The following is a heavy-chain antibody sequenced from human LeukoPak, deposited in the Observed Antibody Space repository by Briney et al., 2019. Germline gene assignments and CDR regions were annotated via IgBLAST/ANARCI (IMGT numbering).Heavy chain of an antibody. J-gene: IGHJ4*02. Sequence: GGSLRLSCAASGFTFSNYWMTWVRQAPGKGLEWVANIKQDGSEKYYVDSVKGRFTISRDNAKNSLFLQMNSLRAEDTAVYYCAIQKADLITMIRGVIAYWGQGTLVTVSS. D-gene: IGHD3-10*01. CDR3: AIQKADLITMIRGVIAY. V-gene: IGHV3-7*01. CDR2: IKQDGSEK. CDR1: GFTFSNYW.